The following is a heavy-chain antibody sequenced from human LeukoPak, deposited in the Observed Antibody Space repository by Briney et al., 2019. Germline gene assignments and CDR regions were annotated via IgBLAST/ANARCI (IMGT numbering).Heavy chain of an antibody. J-gene: IGHJ4*02. Sequence: GGSLRLSCAASGFTFSSYGMHWVRQAPGKGLERVAVIWYDGSNKYYADSVKGRFTISRDNSKNTLYLQMNSLRAEDTAVYYCARGGTAAAFLDYWGQGTLVTVSS. CDR2: IWYDGSNK. V-gene: IGHV3-33*01. D-gene: IGHD6-13*01. CDR1: GFTFSSYG. CDR3: ARGGTAAAFLDY.